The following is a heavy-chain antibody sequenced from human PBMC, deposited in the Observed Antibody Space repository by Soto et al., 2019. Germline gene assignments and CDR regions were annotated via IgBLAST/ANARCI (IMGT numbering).Heavy chain of an antibody. V-gene: IGHV3-23*01. Sequence: GSLRLSCAASGFTFSSYAMSWVRQAPGKGLEWASAISGSGGSTYYADSVKGRFTISRDNSKNTLYLQMNSLRAEDTAVYYCAKQDSSGYYYARSADAFDIWDQGTMVTVSS. J-gene: IGHJ3*02. CDR3: AKQDSSGYYYARSADAFDI. CDR2: ISGSGGST. CDR1: GFTFSSYA. D-gene: IGHD3-22*01.